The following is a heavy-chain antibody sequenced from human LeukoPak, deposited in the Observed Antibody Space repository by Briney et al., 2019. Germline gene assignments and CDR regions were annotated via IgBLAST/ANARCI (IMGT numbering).Heavy chain of an antibody. Sequence: PSETLSLTCAVYGASFSGYYWSWIRQPPGRGLEWIGDIHQSGDTNYNPSLKGRVTISIDTSKNQFSLKLSSVTAADTAVYYCARPMVRGAPHKYWHFDLWGRGTLVTVSS. CDR1: GASFSGYY. D-gene: IGHD3-10*01. V-gene: IGHV4-34*01. CDR3: ARPMVRGAPHKYWHFDL. CDR2: IHQSGDT. J-gene: IGHJ2*01.